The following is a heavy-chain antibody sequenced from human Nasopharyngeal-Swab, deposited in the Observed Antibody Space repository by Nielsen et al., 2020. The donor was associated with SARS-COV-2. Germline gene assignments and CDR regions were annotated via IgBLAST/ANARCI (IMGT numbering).Heavy chain of an antibody. V-gene: IGHV4-61*01. D-gene: IGHD3-10*01. CDR3: ARDHYGSGSPSMDV. J-gene: IGHJ6*02. CDR2: IYYSGGT. CDR1: GRSVSSGSYY. Sequence: SETLSLTCTVSGRSVSSGSYYWSWLRQPPGKGLEWIGYIYYSGGTNYNPTLKSRVTISVDTSKNQFSLKLSSVTAADTAVYYCARDHYGSGSPSMDVWGQGTTVTVSS.